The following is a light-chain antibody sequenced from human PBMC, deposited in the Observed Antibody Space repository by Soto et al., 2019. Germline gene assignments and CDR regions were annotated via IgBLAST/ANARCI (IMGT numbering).Light chain of an antibody. CDR3: QQYHNWPPWT. V-gene: IGKV3-15*01. CDR1: QSVSSS. J-gene: IGKJ1*01. Sequence: EIVMTQSPATLSVSPGERATLSCRASQSVSSSLAWYQQKPGQAPRLLIYGAFTRATGIPARFSGSGSGTEFTLTISSLQSEDFAVYYCQQYHNWPPWTFGQGTKVEIK. CDR2: GAF.